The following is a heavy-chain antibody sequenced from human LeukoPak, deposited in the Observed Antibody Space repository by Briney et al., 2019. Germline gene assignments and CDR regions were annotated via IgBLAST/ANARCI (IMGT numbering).Heavy chain of an antibody. V-gene: IGHV3-30-3*01. CDR2: ISYDGSNK. J-gene: IGHJ4*02. CDR3: ARDLVRVRGYSYGYGY. CDR1: GFTFSSYA. Sequence: GGSLRLSCAASGFTFSSYAMHWVRQAPGKGLEWVAVISYDGSNKYYADSVKGRFTISRDNSKNTLYLQMNSPRSDDTAVYYCARDLVRVRGYSYGYGYWGQGTLVTVSS. D-gene: IGHD5-18*01.